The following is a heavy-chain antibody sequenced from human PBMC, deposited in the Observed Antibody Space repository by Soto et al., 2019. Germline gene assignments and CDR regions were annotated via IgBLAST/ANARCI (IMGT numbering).Heavy chain of an antibody. V-gene: IGHV1-18*01. CDR2: ISAYNGHT. Sequence: QVQLVQSGAEVKKPGASVKVSCKASGYTFTSYGISWVRQAPGQGLEWMGWISAYNGHTHYAQKLQGRVTMTTDTSTSTADMEQRNLRSDDTAGYDCAREVNQDNYNDSSGDVGRREGQEGFDYGGQGTLVTVSS. CDR1: GYTFTSYG. CDR3: AREVNQDNYNDSSGDVGRREGQEGFDY. D-gene: IGHD3-22*01. J-gene: IGHJ4*02.